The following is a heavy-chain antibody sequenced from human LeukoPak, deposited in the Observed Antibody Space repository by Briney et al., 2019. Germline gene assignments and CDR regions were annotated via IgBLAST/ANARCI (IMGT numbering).Heavy chain of an antibody. J-gene: IGHJ6*02. CDR2: ISGSGDST. CDR1: DFTFRSYA. V-gene: IGHV3-23*01. Sequence: PGGSLRLSCAASDFTFRSYAMQWVRQAQGKGLEWVSGISGSGDSTFYADSVEGRFTIFRDNSKNTLYLQMNSLRAEDTAVYYCAKYLSAKGPPYALEVWGQGTTVTVSS. CDR3: AKYLSAKGPPYALEV.